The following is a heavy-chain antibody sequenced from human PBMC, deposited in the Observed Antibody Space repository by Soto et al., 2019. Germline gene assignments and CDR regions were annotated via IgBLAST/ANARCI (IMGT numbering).Heavy chain of an antibody. D-gene: IGHD3-10*01. Sequence: SETLSLTCNVSGGAISSDDDYWSWIRQRPGKGLEWIGYISYSGKTYYNPSLKSRITMSVDTSKGQLSLKLRSVTAADAAVFYCARGSHNFDSWGQGVPVTVSS. CDR1: GGAISSDDDY. CDR2: ISYSGKT. CDR3: ARGSHNFDS. J-gene: IGHJ4*02. V-gene: IGHV4-30-4*01.